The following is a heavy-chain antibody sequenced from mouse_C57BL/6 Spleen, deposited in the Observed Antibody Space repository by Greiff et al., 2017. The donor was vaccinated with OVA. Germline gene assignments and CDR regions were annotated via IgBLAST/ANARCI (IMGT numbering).Heavy chain of an antibody. V-gene: IGHV1-85*01. CDR2: IYPRDGSN. D-gene: IGHD2-2*01. Sequence: QVQLQQSGPELVKPGASVKLSCKASGYTFTSYDINWVKQRPGQGLEWIGWIYPRDGSNKYNEKFKGNATLSVSTSSSTAYIELHSLRSKTSAVEVCARSSGYKGNFDDWGTGTTVTVSS. J-gene: IGHJ1*03. CDR3: ARSSGYKGNFDD. CDR1: GYTFTSYD.